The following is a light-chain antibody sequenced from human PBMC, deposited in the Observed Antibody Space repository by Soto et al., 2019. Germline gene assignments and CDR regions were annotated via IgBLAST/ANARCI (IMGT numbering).Light chain of an antibody. Sequence: DIVMTQSPLSLPVTPGEPASISCRSSQSLLHSNGYNYLNWYQLKPGKPPRLLIYAASSLQSGVPSRFSGSGSRTEFTLTIADLQPDDFGTYFCQQSLTMPITFGLGTRLEIK. V-gene: IGKV2-28*01. J-gene: IGKJ5*01. CDR1: QSLLHSNGYNY. CDR3: QQSLTMPIT. CDR2: AAS.